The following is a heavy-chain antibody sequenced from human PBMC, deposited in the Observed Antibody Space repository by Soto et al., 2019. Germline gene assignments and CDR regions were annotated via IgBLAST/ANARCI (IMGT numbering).Heavy chain of an antibody. CDR1: GDTFTDYY. Sequence: QVQLVQSGAEVKKPGASVKVSCKASGDTFTDYYIHWVRQAPGQGLEWMGTVNPSGGHTTYAQHLLGRMAXTXAXSXXTLERELTSLTSEATAVYDCARGGHVVVVTAALDYWGQGTLVTVSS. D-gene: IGHD2-21*02. CDR3: ARGGHVVVVTAALDY. V-gene: IGHV1-46*04. CDR2: VNPSGGHT. J-gene: IGHJ4*02.